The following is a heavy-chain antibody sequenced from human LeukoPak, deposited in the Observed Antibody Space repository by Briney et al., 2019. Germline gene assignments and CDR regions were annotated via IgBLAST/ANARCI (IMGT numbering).Heavy chain of an antibody. CDR1: GYTFTSYG. D-gene: IGHD6-19*01. V-gene: IGHV1-18*01. CDR2: ISAYNGNT. CDR3: ARQSSGWWKNDTPLIDY. Sequence: ASVKVSCNASGYTFTSYGISWVRQAPGQGLEWMGWISAYNGNTNYAQKLQGRVTMTTDTSTSTAYMELRSLRSDDTAVYYCARQSSGWWKNDTPLIDYWGQGTLVTVSS. J-gene: IGHJ4*02.